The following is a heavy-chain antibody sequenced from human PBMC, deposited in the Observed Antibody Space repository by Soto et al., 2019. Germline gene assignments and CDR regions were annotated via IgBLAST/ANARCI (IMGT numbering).Heavy chain of an antibody. Sequence: GGSLRLSCAASGFTFSSYWMHWVRQAPGKGLVWVSRINSDGSSTSYADSVKGRFTISRDNAKNSLYLQMNSLRAEDTAVYYCASPVSKDYSDYWGQGTLVTVSS. CDR1: GFTFSSYW. CDR3: ASPVSKDYSDY. J-gene: IGHJ4*02. CDR2: INSDGSST. V-gene: IGHV3-74*01.